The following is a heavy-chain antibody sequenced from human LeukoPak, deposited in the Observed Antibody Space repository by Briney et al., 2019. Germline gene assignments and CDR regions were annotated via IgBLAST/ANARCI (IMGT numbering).Heavy chain of an antibody. V-gene: IGHV4-4*07. J-gene: IGHJ5*02. CDR2: VYSSGST. D-gene: IGHD1-14*01. CDR3: AGSINSSSNSFDP. Sequence: SETLSLTCTVSGGSIDRFYWSWIRQPAGKGREWMGRVYSSGSTNFHPSLRSRGTMSVDTSKNQFSLRLTSVPAADTALYYRAGSINSSSNSFDPSGPGTLVTASS. CDR1: GGSIDRFY.